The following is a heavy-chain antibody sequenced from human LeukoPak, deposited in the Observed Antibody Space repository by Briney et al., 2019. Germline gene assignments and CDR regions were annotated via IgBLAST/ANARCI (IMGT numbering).Heavy chain of an antibody. D-gene: IGHD1-20*01. J-gene: IGHJ4*02. V-gene: IGHV4-39*01. Sequence: PSETLSLTCAVYGGSISSSSYYWGWIRQPPGKGLEWIGSIYYSGSTYYNPSLKSRVTISVDTSKNQFSLKLSSVTAADTAVYYCARRNWHFDYWGQGTLVTVSS. CDR2: IYYSGST. CDR1: GGSISSSSYY. CDR3: ARRNWHFDY.